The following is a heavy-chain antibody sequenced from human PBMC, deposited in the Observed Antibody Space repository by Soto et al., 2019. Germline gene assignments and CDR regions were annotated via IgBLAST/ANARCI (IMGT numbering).Heavy chain of an antibody. J-gene: IGHJ6*02. CDR3: ARASGRGVIPSYYYYGMDV. CDR2: INPSGGST. CDR1: GYTFTSYY. Sequence: ASVKVSCKASGYTFTSYYMHWVRQAPGQGLEWMGIINPSGGSTSYAQKFQGRVTMTRDTSTSTVYMELSSLRSEDTAVYYCARASGRGVIPSYYYYGMDVWGQGTTVTAP. V-gene: IGHV1-46*01. D-gene: IGHD3-10*01.